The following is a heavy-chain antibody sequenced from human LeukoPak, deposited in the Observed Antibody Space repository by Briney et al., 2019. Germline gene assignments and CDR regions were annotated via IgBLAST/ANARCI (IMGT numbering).Heavy chain of an antibody. V-gene: IGHV3-30*18. CDR1: GFAFSNCG. J-gene: IGHJ4*02. Sequence: SGRSLRLSCAASGFAFSNCGMHWVRPAPGKGREWVAVITYDGTTKYYIDSVKGRFTITRDNSKNTLYLQMSSLRGDDTAVYYCTKDYSSGWYGGIDYWGQGALVTVSS. D-gene: IGHD6-19*01. CDR3: TKDYSSGWYGGIDY. CDR2: ITYDGTTK.